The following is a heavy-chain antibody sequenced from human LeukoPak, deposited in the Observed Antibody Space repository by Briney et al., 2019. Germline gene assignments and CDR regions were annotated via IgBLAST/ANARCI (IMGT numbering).Heavy chain of an antibody. Sequence: GGSLRLSCAASGFTFDNYGMSWVRQVPGKGLEWVSSINVNGGITAYADSVKGRFTISRDNAKNSLYLQMNSLRAEDTAVYYCAQGGSPGALDYWGRGTLVTVSS. V-gene: IGHV3-20*04. D-gene: IGHD2-15*01. CDR3: AQGGSPGALDY. CDR1: GFTFDNYG. CDR2: INVNGGIT. J-gene: IGHJ4*02.